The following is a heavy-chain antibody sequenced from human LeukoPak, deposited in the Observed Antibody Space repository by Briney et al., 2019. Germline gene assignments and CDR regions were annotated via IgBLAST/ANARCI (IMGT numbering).Heavy chain of an antibody. J-gene: IGHJ4*02. D-gene: IGHD6-19*01. CDR3: ARGHQWLVLYSFDY. Sequence: GGSLRLSCAASGFTFSSYAMHWVRQAPGKGLEYVSAISSNVGSTYYANSVKGRFTISRDNSKNTLYLQMGSLRAEDMAVYYCARGHQWLVLYSFDYWGQGTLVTVSS. V-gene: IGHV3-64*01. CDR2: ISSNVGST. CDR1: GFTFSSYA.